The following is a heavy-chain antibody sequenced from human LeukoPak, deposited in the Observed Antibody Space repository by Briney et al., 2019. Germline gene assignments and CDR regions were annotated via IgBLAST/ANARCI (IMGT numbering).Heavy chain of an antibody. V-gene: IGHV3-48*03. J-gene: IGHJ3*02. Sequence: GGSLRLSCAASGFTFSSYEMNWVRQAPGKGLEWVSYISSSGSTIYYADSVKGRFTISRDNAKNSLYLQMNSLRAEDTAVYYCARVLNEDAFDIWGQGTMVTVSS. CDR1: GFTFSSYE. CDR2: ISSSGSTI. CDR3: ARVLNEDAFDI.